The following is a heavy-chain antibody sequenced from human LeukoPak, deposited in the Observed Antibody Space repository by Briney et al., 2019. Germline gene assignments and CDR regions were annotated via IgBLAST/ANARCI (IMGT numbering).Heavy chain of an antibody. V-gene: IGHV1-46*01. D-gene: IGHD3-22*01. CDR1: GYTFTSYY. Sequence: ASVKVSCKASGYTFTSYYMHWVRQAPGQGLEWMGIINPSGGSTSYAQKFQGRVTITADKSTSTAYMELSSLRSEDTAVYYCASYYYDSSGYPILDAFDIWGQGTMVTVSS. CDR3: ASYYYDSSGYPILDAFDI. CDR2: INPSGGST. J-gene: IGHJ3*02.